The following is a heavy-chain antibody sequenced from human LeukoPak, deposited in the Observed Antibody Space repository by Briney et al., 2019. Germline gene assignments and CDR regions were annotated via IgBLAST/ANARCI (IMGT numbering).Heavy chain of an antibody. Sequence: SVNVSCKASGGTFSSYAISWVRQAPGQGLEWMGGIIPIFGTANYAQKFQGRVTITADESTSTAYMELSSLRSEDTAVYYCARVGGFGERGMDVWGQGTTVTVSS. CDR3: ARVGGFGERGMDV. CDR1: GGTFSSYA. J-gene: IGHJ6*02. D-gene: IGHD3-10*01. V-gene: IGHV1-69*01. CDR2: IIPIFGTA.